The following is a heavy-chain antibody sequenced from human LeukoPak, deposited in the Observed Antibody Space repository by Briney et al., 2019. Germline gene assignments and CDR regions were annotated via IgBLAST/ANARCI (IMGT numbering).Heavy chain of an antibody. Sequence: SETLSLTCAVYGGSFSGYYWSWIRQPPGKGLEWIGEINHSGSTNYNPSLKSRVTISADTSKNQFSLKLSSVTAADTAVYYCAREDRSGSYYKVLDYWGQGTLVTVSS. D-gene: IGHD3-10*01. V-gene: IGHV4-34*01. J-gene: IGHJ4*02. CDR1: GGSFSGYY. CDR3: AREDRSGSYYKVLDY. CDR2: INHSGST.